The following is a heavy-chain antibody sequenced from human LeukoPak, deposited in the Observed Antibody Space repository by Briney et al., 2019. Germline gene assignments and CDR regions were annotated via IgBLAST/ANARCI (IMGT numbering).Heavy chain of an antibody. CDR2: IYYSGST. J-gene: IGHJ4*02. CDR3: AHLDHYDLHFDY. D-gene: IGHD3-22*01. Sequence: SETLSLTCTVSGGSIRSSSSYWGWIRQPPGKGLEWIGSIYYSGSTYYNPSLKSRVTISVDTSKDQFSLKLSSVTAADTAVYYCAHLDHYDLHFDYWGQGTLVTVSS. CDR1: GGSIRSSSSY. V-gene: IGHV4-39*07.